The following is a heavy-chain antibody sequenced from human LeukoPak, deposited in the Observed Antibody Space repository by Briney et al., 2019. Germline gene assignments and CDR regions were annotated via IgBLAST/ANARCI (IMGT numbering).Heavy chain of an antibody. J-gene: IGHJ4*02. CDR2: INHSGST. Sequence: SETLSLTCAVYGGSFSGYYWSWIRQPPGKGLEWIGEINHSGSTNYNPSLKSRVTISVDTSKNQFSLKLSSVTAADTAVYYCARAWQQLPPVYWGQGTLVTVSS. V-gene: IGHV4-34*01. CDR3: ARAWQQLPPVY. D-gene: IGHD6-13*01. CDR1: GGSFSGYY.